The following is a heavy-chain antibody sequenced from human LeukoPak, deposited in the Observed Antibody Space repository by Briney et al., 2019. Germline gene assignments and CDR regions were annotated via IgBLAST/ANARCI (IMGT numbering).Heavy chain of an antibody. D-gene: IGHD3-16*01. V-gene: IGHV4-34*01. Sequence: SETLSLTCTVSGGSLSTYYWSWLRQPPGKGLEWIGEINHSGSTNYNPSLKSRVTISVDTSKNQFSLKLSSVTAADTAVYYCARERARYVINDAFDIWGQGTMVTVSS. J-gene: IGHJ3*02. CDR2: INHSGST. CDR1: GGSLSTYY. CDR3: ARERARYVINDAFDI.